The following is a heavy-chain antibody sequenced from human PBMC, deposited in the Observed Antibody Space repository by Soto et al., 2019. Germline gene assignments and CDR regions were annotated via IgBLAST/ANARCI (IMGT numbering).Heavy chain of an antibody. CDR1: GFSFSNAW. V-gene: IGHV3-15*01. J-gene: IGHJ4*02. CDR2: VKSRPDGGTT. Sequence: EGQLEQSGGGLVRSGGSLRLSCVASGFSFSNAWMTWVRQAPGKGLEWVGRVKSRPDGGTTDYASPVKGRFTITRDDSKSTVYLQMYSLKGEDTAVYYCTTVFLLPLGLGSSVFWGQGALVTVSS. D-gene: IGHD6-19*01. CDR3: TTVFLLPLGLGSSVF.